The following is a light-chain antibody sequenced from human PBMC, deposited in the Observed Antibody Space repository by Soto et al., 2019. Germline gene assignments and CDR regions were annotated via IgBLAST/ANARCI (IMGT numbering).Light chain of an antibody. CDR1: QSVLYSANNKNC. CDR3: QQYYSTPRT. J-gene: IGKJ1*01. V-gene: IGKV4-1*01. CDR2: WAS. Sequence: DIVMTQSPDSLAVSLGESATINCKSSQSVLYSANNKNCVAWYQQKPGQPPRLLLYWASTRESGVPDRFSGSGSGTDFTLTISSLQAEDVAVYYCQQYYSTPRTFGQGTKVEIK.